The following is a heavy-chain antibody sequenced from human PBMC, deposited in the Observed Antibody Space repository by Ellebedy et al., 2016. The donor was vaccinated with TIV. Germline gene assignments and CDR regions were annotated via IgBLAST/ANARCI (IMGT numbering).Heavy chain of an antibody. V-gene: IGHV3-7*03. Sequence: PGGSLRLSCAASGFIISDDWMSWVRQATGKGLEWMAHINPAGSAEYYVDSVKGRFTISRDNAKRSLFLQMNSLRVDDTAVYYCVTWGQSYGRWGQGSLVTISS. J-gene: IGHJ4*02. D-gene: IGHD3-16*01. CDR1: GFIISDDW. CDR2: INPAGSAE. CDR3: VTWGQSYGR.